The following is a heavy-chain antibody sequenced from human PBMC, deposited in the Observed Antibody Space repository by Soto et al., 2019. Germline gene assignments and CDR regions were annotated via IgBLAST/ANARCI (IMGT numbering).Heavy chain of an antibody. V-gene: IGHV3-23*01. D-gene: IGHD2-2*01. CDR1: GFSFSSYA. CDR3: AKERIPAAIINYYYGMDV. CDR2: IDSDAST. Sequence: QAGGSLRLSCAASGFSFSSYAMTWVRQAPGKGLEWVSAIDSDASTYYADSVKGRFTISRDKSKGTLYLQIGSLRAEDTAVYYCAKERIPAAIINYYYGMDVWGQGTTVTVSS. J-gene: IGHJ6*02.